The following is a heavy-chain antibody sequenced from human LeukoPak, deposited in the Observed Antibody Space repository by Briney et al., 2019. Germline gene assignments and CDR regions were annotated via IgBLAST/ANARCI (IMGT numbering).Heavy chain of an antibody. CDR2: IYISGST. J-gene: IGHJ4*02. Sequence: SETLSLTCSVSGGSISSSSYYWSWIRQPAGKGLEWIGRIYISGSTNYNPSLKSRVTISVDTSKNQFSLKLSSVTAADTAVYYCAREREGPYGYLDYWGQGTLVTVSS. CDR1: GGSISSSSYY. V-gene: IGHV4-61*02. CDR3: AREREGPYGYLDY. D-gene: IGHD4-17*01.